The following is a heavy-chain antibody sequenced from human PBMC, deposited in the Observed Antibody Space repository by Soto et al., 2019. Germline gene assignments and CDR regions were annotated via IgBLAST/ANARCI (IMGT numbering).Heavy chain of an antibody. CDR2: IGRTGTNT. J-gene: IGHJ2*01. D-gene: IGHD3-16*01. CDR3: ARVFGGSFGLYWHFDF. Sequence: GGSLRLSCAASGFTFNSYAMNWVRQAPGKGLEWVSSIGRTGTNTYYADSVKGRFTISRDNSMDTLYVEMNSLRAEDTAVYYCARVFGGSFGLYWHFDFWGRGTLVTVSS. CDR1: GFTFNSYA. V-gene: IGHV3-23*01.